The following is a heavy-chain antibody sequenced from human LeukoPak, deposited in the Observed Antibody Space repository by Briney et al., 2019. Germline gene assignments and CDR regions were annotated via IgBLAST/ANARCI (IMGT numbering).Heavy chain of an antibody. D-gene: IGHD1-14*01. CDR1: GGSFSGYY. CDR2: INHSGST. J-gene: IGHJ4*02. CDR3: ARGSSVTSWDY. Sequence: PSETLSLTCAVYGGSFSGYYWSWISQPPGKGLEWIGEINHSGSTNYNPSLKSRVTISVDTSKNQFSLKLSSVTAADTAVYYCARGSSVTSWDYWGQGTLVTVSS. V-gene: IGHV4-34*01.